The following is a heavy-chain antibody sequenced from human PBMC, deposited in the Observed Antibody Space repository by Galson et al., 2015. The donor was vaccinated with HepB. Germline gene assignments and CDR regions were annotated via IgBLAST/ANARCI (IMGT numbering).Heavy chain of an antibody. CDR2: IKSKTDGGTA. Sequence: LRLSCAASGLRFNTTWMSWVRQTPGKGLEWIGRIKSKTDGGTADYAAPVKGRFTIARDDASNTLYLHMNRLKTDDTGVYYCTTDVFFSTFWSWFDPWGQGTLVTVSS. V-gene: IGHV3-15*01. D-gene: IGHD2-8*02. CDR3: TTDVFFSTFWSWFDP. J-gene: IGHJ5*02. CDR1: GLRFNTTW.